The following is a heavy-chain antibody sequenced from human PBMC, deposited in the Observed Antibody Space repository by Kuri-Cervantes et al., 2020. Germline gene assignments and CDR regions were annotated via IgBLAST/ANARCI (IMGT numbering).Heavy chain of an antibody. D-gene: IGHD2-15*01. Sequence: SETLSLTCAVYGGSFSGHYRTWIRQPPGKGLEWIGEINHSGSTNYNPSLKSRVTISVDTSKNQFSLKLSSVTAADTAVYYCARVVAALDYWGQGTLVTVSS. V-gene: IGHV4-34*01. J-gene: IGHJ4*02. CDR2: INHSGST. CDR1: GGSFSGHY. CDR3: ARVVAALDY.